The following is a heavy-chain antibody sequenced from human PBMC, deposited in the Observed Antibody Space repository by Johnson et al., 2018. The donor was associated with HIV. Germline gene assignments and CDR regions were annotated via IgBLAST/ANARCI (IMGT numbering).Heavy chain of an antibody. Sequence: VQLVESGGGLVRPGGSLRLSCAASGFTVSSSYMNWVRQAPGKGLEWVSGINWNGGRIGYADSVKGRFTISRDNAKNSLYLQMNSLRAEDTALYYCARDSGEMWALRIAFDIWGQGTMVTVSS. V-gene: IGHV3-20*04. J-gene: IGHJ3*02. CDR2: INWNGGRI. CDR1: GFTVSSSY. D-gene: IGHD1-26*01. CDR3: ARDSGEMWALRIAFDI.